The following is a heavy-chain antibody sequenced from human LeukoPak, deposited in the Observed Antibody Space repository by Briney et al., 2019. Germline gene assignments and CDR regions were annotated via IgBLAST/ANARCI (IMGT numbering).Heavy chain of an antibody. Sequence: PSETLSLTCAVYGGSFSGYYWSWIRQPPRKGLEWIGEINHSGSTNYNPSLKSRVTISVDTSKNQFSLKLSSVTAADTAVYYCARVNSGSSGSYYFDYWGQGTLVTVSS. CDR1: GGSFSGYY. V-gene: IGHV4-34*01. CDR3: ARVNSGSSGSYYFDY. CDR2: INHSGST. J-gene: IGHJ4*02. D-gene: IGHD3-22*01.